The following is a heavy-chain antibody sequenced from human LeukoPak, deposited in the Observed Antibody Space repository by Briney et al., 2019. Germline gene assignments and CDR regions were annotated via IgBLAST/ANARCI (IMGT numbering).Heavy chain of an antibody. J-gene: IGHJ4*02. CDR2: ISGSGDST. Sequence: GGSLRLSCAASGFTFSSYAMNWVRQAPGKGLEWVSAISGSGDSTYYADSVKGRFTISRDNSKDTLYLQMNSLRAEDTAVYYCAREVLGQLVPFDYWGQGTLVTVSS. V-gene: IGHV3-23*01. D-gene: IGHD6-6*01. CDR3: AREVLGQLVPFDY. CDR1: GFTFSSYA.